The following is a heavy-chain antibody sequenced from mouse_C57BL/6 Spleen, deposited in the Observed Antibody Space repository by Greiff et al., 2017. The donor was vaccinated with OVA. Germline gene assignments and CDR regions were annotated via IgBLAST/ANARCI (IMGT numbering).Heavy chain of an antibody. D-gene: IGHD2-4*01. CDR2: ISSGSSTI. CDR1: GFTFSDYG. CDR3: ARTDYGKGYYFDY. V-gene: IGHV5-17*01. J-gene: IGHJ2*01. Sequence: EVKVVESGGGLVKPGGSLKLSCAASGFTFSDYGMHWVRQAPEKGLEWVAYISSGSSTIYYADTVKGRFTISRDNAKNTLFLQMTSLRSEDTAMYYCARTDYGKGYYFDYWGQGTTLTVSS.